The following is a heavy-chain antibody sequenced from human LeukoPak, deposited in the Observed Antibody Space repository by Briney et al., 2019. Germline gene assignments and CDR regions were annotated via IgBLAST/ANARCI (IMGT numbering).Heavy chain of an antibody. J-gene: IGHJ4*02. CDR2: ISGSGRST. Sequence: PGGSLRLSCAASRFTFSSYAMSWVRQAPGKGLEWVSAISGSGRSTYYADSVKGRFTISRDISQNTLYLQMNSLRAEDTALYYCAKGAYSYYFDYWGQGTLVTVSS. D-gene: IGHD2-21*01. CDR1: RFTFSSYA. V-gene: IGHV3-23*01. CDR3: AKGAYSYYFDY.